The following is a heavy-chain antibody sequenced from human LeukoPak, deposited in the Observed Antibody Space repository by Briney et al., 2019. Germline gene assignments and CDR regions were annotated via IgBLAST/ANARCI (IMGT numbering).Heavy chain of an antibody. CDR2: TYYRSKWYN. J-gene: IGHJ6*02. Sequence: SQTLSLTCAISGDSVSSNSAAWNWIRQSPSRGLEWLGRTYYRSKWYNDYAVSVKSRITINPDTSKNQFSLQLNSVTPEDTAVYYCARDYGSGSRSRYYYYGMDVWGQGTTVTVSS. CDR1: GDSVSSNSAA. V-gene: IGHV6-1*01. CDR3: ARDYGSGSRSRYYYYGMDV. D-gene: IGHD3-10*01.